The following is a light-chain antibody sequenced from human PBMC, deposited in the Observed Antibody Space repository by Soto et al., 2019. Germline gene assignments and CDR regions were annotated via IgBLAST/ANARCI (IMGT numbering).Light chain of an antibody. Sequence: EIVLTQSAASLSVSPGDRATLSCRASLSVRSDLAWLQQKPGQAPRLLIYDASTRATGIPARFSGSVSGTEFTLTISSLQSEDFAIYYCQQYNNWPLTFGGGTKVEIK. CDR2: DAS. CDR3: QQYNNWPLT. V-gene: IGKV3-15*01. J-gene: IGKJ4*01. CDR1: LSVRSD.